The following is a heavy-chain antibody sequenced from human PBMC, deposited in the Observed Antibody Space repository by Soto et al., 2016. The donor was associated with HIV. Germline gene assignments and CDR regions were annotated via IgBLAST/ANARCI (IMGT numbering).Heavy chain of an antibody. CDR3: AKDLRMTMVQGFIDALDF. D-gene: IGHD3-10*01. Sequence: EVNLLESGGGLVQPGGSLKPSCGASGFTFGNYAMSWVRQAPGKGLEWVSGISDSGGNTYYADSVKGRFTISRDNSKNTLYLQMNSLRAEDTAVYYCAKDLRMTMVQGFIDALDFWGQGTMVTVSS. CDR1: GFTFGNYA. CDR2: ISDSGGNT. J-gene: IGHJ3*01. V-gene: IGHV3-23*01.